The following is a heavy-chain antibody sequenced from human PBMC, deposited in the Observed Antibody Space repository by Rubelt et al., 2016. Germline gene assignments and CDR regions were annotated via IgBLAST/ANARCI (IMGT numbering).Heavy chain of an antibody. CDR3: AKRGGLYSSSPIDY. Sequence: VESGGGLVKPGGSLRLSCAASGFTFSSYAMSWVRQAPGKGLEWVSGISGTGGSTYNADSVKGRFTISRDNSKNTLYLQMNSLRADDTAVDYCAKRGGLYSSSPIDYWGQGTLVTVSS. CDR1: GFTFSSYA. CDR2: ISGTGGST. J-gene: IGHJ4*02. V-gene: IGHV3-23*04. D-gene: IGHD6-6*01.